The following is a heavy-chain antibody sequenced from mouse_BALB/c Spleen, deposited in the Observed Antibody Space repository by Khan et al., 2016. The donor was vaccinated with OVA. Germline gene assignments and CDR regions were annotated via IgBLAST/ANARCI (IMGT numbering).Heavy chain of an antibody. CDR2: IWGGGNK. CDR3: AKDPPYYGMDY. V-gene: IGHV2-6-5*01. CDR1: GFSLTDYA. J-gene: IGHJ4*01. Sequence: VELVESGPGLVAPSQSLYITCTVSGFSLTDYAVTWIRQPPGKGLEWLGVIWGGGNKYYNSVLKSRLSISKDNTKSHVFLQVNSLQTYDTAIYYCAKDPPYYGMDYWGQGTSVTVS.